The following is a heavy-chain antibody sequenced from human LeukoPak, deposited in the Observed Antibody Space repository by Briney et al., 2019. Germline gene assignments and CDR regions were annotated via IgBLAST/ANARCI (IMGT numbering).Heavy chain of an antibody. Sequence: ASAKVSCKTSGYTFTNYGMHWVRQAPRQSPEWMGWINTGNGNTKSSQKFQDRVTLTRDTSASTAYMELNSLDSEDTAVYYCARVPLSDASGHYYPHWGQGTLVTVSS. J-gene: IGHJ1*01. D-gene: IGHD3-22*01. CDR2: INTGNGNT. CDR3: ARVPLSDASGHYYPH. V-gene: IGHV1-3*04. CDR1: GYTFTNYG.